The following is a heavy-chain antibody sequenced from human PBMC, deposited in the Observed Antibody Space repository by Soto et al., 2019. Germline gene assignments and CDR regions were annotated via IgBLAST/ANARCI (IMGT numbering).Heavy chain of an antibody. Sequence: QVQLVQSGAEVKKPGASVKVSCKASGYTFTSYYMHWVRQAPGQGLEWMGIINPSGGSTSYAQKFQGKVTMTRDTSTSTVDMELSSLRSEDTAVDYWARELLWFGELHDYYFDYWGQGTLVTVSS. V-gene: IGHV1-46*03. CDR3: ARELLWFGELHDYYFDY. D-gene: IGHD3-10*01. CDR1: GYTFTSYY. CDR2: INPSGGST. J-gene: IGHJ4*02.